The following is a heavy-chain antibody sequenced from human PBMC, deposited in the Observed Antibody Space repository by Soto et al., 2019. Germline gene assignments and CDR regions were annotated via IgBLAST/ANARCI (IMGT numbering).Heavy chain of an antibody. CDR2: IYYSGST. CDR3: ARETTYGAAAGTPFFDY. V-gene: IGHV4-31*03. CDR1: GGSISSGGYY. Sequence: SETLSLTCTVSGGSISSGGYYWSWIRQHPGKGLEWIGYIYYSGSTYYNPSLKSRVTISVDTSKNQFSLKLSSVTAADTAVYYCARETTYGAAAGTPFFDYWGQGTLVTVSS. D-gene: IGHD6-13*01. J-gene: IGHJ4*02.